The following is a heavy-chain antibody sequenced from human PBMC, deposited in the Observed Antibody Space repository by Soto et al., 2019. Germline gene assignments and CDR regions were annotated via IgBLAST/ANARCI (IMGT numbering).Heavy chain of an antibody. CDR1: GYTFTSYA. CDR2: INAGNGNT. CDR3: ARGQGYSSSWYWFDP. V-gene: IGHV1-3*01. Sequence: QVQLVQSGAEVKKPGASVKVSCKASGYTFTSYAMHWVRQAPGQRLEWMGWINAGNGNTKYSQKFQGRVTITRDTTASTAYMELMSLRSEDTAVYYCARGQGYSSSWYWFDPWGQGTLVTVSS. D-gene: IGHD6-13*01. J-gene: IGHJ5*02.